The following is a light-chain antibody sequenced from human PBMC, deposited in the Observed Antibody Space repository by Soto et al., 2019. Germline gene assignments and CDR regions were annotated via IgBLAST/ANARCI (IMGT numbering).Light chain of an antibody. V-gene: IGLV1-51*01. CDR1: SSNIGNNY. CDR3: GTWDSSLRVV. CDR2: DNN. J-gene: IGLJ2*01. Sequence: QSVLTQPPSVSAAPGQKVPISCSGSSSNIGNNYVSWYQQLPGTAPKLLIYDNNKRPSGIPDRFSGSKSGTSATLGITGLQTGDEADYYCGTWDSSLRVVFGGGTKLTVL.